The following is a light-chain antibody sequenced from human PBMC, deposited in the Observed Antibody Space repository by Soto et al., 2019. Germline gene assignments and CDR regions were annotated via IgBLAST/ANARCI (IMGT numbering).Light chain of an antibody. CDR3: SSFTATSTYV. Sequence: QSVRAQPASVSGSPGESITITCTGSSSDVGYFEYVSWFQQHPDKAPRLIIYEVTNRPSGISNRFSGSKSGDTASLTISGLRAEDEADYYCSSFTATSTYVFGTGTKVTVL. J-gene: IGLJ1*01. V-gene: IGLV2-14*01. CDR2: EVT. CDR1: SSDVGYFEY.